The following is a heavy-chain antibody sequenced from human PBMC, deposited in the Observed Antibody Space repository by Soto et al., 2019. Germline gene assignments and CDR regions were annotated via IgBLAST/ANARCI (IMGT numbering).Heavy chain of an antibody. D-gene: IGHD3-22*01. J-gene: IGHJ4*02. Sequence: SVKVSCKASGGTFSSYAISWVRQAPGQGLEWMGGIIPIFGTANYAQKFQGRVTITADESTSTAYMELSSLRSEDTAVYYCASSDYYDSSGYYYFDYWGQGTLVTVSS. CDR2: IIPIFGTA. V-gene: IGHV1-69*13. CDR1: GGTFSSYA. CDR3: ASSDYYDSSGYYYFDY.